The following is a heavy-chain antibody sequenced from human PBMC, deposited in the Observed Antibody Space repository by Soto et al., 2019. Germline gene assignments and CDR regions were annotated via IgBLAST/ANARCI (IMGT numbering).Heavy chain of an antibody. CDR2: IYYSGST. CDR1: GGSISSYY. J-gene: IGHJ4*02. D-gene: IGHD2-21*01. Sequence: LSLTCTVSGGSISSYYWSWIRQPPGKGLEWIGYIYYSGSTYYNPPLRSRVTISIDTSKNHFFLNLSYVTAADTAVYYCARIWLFWSQGSLVT. V-gene: IGHV4-30-4*01. CDR3: ARIWLF.